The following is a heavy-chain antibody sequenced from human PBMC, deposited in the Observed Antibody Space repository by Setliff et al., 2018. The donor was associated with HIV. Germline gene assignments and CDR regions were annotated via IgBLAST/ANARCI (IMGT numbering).Heavy chain of an antibody. CDR2: INTDGSSA. D-gene: IGHD3-10*01. CDR1: GFTFSNSW. CDR3: ARGYYGSDLQNAMDV. Sequence: GGSLRLSCAASGFTFSNSWMHWVRQAPGKGLVWVSRINTDGSSATYADSVKGRFTISRDNAKNTLFLQMNSLRAEDTAVYYCARGYYGSDLQNAMDVWGQGTTVTVSS. J-gene: IGHJ6*02. V-gene: IGHV3-74*03.